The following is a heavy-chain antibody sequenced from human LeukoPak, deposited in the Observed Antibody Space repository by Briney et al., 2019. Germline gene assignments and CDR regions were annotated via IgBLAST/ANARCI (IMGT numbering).Heavy chain of an antibody. CDR1: GGSMSSSHYY. CDR3: ARHRVTGGPYYYYHMDV. Sequence: PSETLSLTCTVSGGSMSSSHYYWGWIRQPPGKGLEWIGNVYYSGSTHYNPSLKSRVTISVDTSKNQFSLNLRSVTAADTAVYYCARHRVTGGPYYYYHMDVWGKGTKVTVSS. V-gene: IGHV4-39*01. CDR2: VYYSGST. J-gene: IGHJ6*03. D-gene: IGHD7-27*01.